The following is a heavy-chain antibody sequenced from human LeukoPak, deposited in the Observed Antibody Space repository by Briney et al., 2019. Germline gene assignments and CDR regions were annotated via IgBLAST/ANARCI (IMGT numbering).Heavy chain of an antibody. J-gene: IGHJ5*02. V-gene: IGHV3-48*03. CDR1: GFTFRSYD. CDR2: ISSNGGSI. Sequence: PGGSLRLSCTASGFTFRSYDMNWVRQAPGKGLEWLSYISSNGGSIYYSDSVRGRFTISRDNAKNSLYLQMNSLRDEDTAVYYCARAMVRGVIPWGQGSLVTVSS. D-gene: IGHD3-10*01. CDR3: ARAMVRGVIP.